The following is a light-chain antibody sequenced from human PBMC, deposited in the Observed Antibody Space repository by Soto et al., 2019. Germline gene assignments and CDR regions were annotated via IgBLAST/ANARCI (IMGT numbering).Light chain of an antibody. CDR1: QSINSRY. J-gene: IGKJ3*01. V-gene: IGKV3-20*01. CDR2: GAS. CDR3: EQFGSSPGFI. Sequence: EIVLTQPPGPLSLSPGERATLSCRASQSINSRYLAWYQQKPGHAPRHLIYGASSRPTRIPDRFSGSVSGTDFTLTISRLEPEDFAGYYCEQFGSSPGFIVGPGTKVDIK.